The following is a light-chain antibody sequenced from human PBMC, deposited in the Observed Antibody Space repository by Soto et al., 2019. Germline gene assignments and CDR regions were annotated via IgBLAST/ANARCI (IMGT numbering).Light chain of an antibody. J-gene: IGKJ2*01. CDR3: QQYNNWPPYT. Sequence: EIVMTQSQATLSVAPGERATLSCRASQSVSSNLAWYQQSPGQAPRLLIYGASTRATGIPARFSGSGSGTEFTLTSSRLQSEDFAVYYCQQYNNWPPYTFVQGTKLEIK. CDR2: GAS. CDR1: QSVSSN. V-gene: IGKV3-15*01.